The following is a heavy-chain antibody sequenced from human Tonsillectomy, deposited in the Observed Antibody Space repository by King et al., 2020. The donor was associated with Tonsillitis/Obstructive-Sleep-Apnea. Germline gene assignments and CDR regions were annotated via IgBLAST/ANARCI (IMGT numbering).Heavy chain of an antibody. CDR2: ISWNSGSM. D-gene: IGHD6-13*01. V-gene: IGHV3-9*01. CDR3: AKDLIIATSGTPGDAFDI. Sequence: EVQLVESGGGLVQPGRSLRLSCAASGFTFDDYAMYWVRQAPGKGLEWVSGISWNSGSMVYADSVKGRFTISRDNAKNSLYLQMNSLRAEDTALYYCAKDLIIATSGTPGDAFDIWGQGTMVTVSS. CDR1: GFTFDDYA. J-gene: IGHJ3*02.